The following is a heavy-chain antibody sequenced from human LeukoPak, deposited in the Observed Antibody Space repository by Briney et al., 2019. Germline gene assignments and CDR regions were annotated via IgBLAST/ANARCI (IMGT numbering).Heavy chain of an antibody. J-gene: IGHJ4*02. CDR1: GFTFSSYT. V-gene: IGHV3-21*01. CDR3: ARVVWGQLTYYFDY. D-gene: IGHD3-16*01. CDR2: ISGSSSYI. Sequence: PGGSLRLSCAASGFTFSSYTMKWVRQAPGKGLEWVSSISGSSSYIYYADSVKGRFTISRDNAKSSLYLQMHSLRAEDTAVYYCARVVWGQLTYYFDYWGQGTLVTVSS.